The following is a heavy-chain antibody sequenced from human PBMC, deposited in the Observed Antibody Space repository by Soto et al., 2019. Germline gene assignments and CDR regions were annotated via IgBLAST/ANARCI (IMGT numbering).Heavy chain of an antibody. V-gene: IGHV5-51*01. CDR2: IYPGDSDT. CDR1: GYSFTSYW. J-gene: IGHJ6*02. Sequence: VESLKISCKGSGYSFTSYWIGWVRQMPGKGLEWMGIIYPGDSDTRYSPSFQGQVTISADKSISTAYLQWSSLKASGTAMYYCATQKYSSRSAVGGMDVWGQGTTVTVSS. D-gene: IGHD6-13*01. CDR3: ATQKYSSRSAVGGMDV.